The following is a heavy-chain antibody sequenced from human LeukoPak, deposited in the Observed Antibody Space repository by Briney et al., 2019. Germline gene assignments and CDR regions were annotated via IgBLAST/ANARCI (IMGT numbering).Heavy chain of an antibody. D-gene: IGHD3-22*01. V-gene: IGHV4-59*01. CDR1: GGSISSYY. Sequence: SETLSLTCTVSGGSISSYYWSWIRQPPGKGLEWIGYIYYSGSTNYNPSLKSRVTISVDTSRNQFSLKLSSVTAADTAVYYCARHTYYDNPFDYWGQGTLVTVSS. CDR2: IYYSGST. J-gene: IGHJ4*02. CDR3: ARHTYYDNPFDY.